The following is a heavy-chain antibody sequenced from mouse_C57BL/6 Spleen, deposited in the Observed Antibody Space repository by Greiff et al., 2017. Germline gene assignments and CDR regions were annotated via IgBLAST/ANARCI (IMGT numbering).Heavy chain of an antibody. CDR2: IDPENGDT. CDR1: GFNIKDDY. Sequence: VHVKQSGAELVRPGASVKLSCTASGFNIKDDYMHWVKQRPEQGLEWIGWIDPENGDTEYASKFQGKATITADTSSNTAYLQLSSLTSEDTAVYYCTTRTDSAMDYWGQGTSVTVSS. J-gene: IGHJ4*01. V-gene: IGHV14-4*01. CDR3: TTRTDSAMDY.